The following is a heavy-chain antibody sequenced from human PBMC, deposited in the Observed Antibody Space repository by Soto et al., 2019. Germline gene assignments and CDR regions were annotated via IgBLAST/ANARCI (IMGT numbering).Heavy chain of an antibody. CDR1: FSMYS. CDR3: TRDQGGSYDSWFDP. V-gene: IGHV3-21*06. Sequence: VQVVESGGGLVKPGGSLRLSCNFSFSMYSMDRVRQAPGKGLEWVASISSGSDFIKYADSVKGRFTISRDNTKNSVSLQMSSLRVEDTAMYYCTRDQGGSYDSWFDPWGRGTLVTVSS. D-gene: IGHD1-26*01. J-gene: IGHJ5*02. CDR2: ISSGSDFI.